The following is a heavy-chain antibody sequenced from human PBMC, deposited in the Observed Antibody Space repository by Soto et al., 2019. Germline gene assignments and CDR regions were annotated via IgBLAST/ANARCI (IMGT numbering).Heavy chain of an antibody. J-gene: IGHJ4*02. CDR3: ARADIALDY. V-gene: IGHV4-61*01. CDR1: GGSVSSGSCY. D-gene: IGHD5-12*01. Sequence: KTSETLSLTCSVSGGSVSSGSCYWNWIRQPPGKGLEWIGYIYYTGGTSYNPSLRSRVTISADTSKNEFSLKLTSVTAADTAVYYCARADIALDYWGQGSLVTVSS. CDR2: IYYTGGT.